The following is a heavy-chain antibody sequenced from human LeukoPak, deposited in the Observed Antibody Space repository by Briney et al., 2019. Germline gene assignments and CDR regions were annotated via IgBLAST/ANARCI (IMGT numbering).Heavy chain of an antibody. D-gene: IGHD3-10*01. Sequence: ASVRVSCKASGYTFTSYYMQWVRQAPGQGLEWMGIINPSGGSTSYAQKFQGRVTMTRDMSTSTVYMELSSLRSEDTAVYYCARAASLPMVRGVIIKGNWFDPWGQGTLVTVSS. CDR3: ARAASLPMVRGVIIKGNWFDP. V-gene: IGHV1-46*01. CDR1: GYTFTSYY. CDR2: INPSGGST. J-gene: IGHJ5*02.